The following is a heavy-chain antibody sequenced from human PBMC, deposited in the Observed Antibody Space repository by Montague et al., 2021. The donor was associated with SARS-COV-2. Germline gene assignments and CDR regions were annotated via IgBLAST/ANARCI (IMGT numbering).Heavy chain of an antibody. CDR3: ARMRFFDWPPHYYMDV. Sequence: SETLSLTCAVYGGSFSVYYWSWIRQPPGKGLEWIGEINHSGSTKYNPSLKSRVTISVDTSKNQVSLKLSSVTAADTAVYYCARMRFFDWPPHYYMDVWGKGTTVTVSS. D-gene: IGHD3-9*01. V-gene: IGHV4-34*01. CDR2: INHSGST. J-gene: IGHJ6*03. CDR1: GGSFSVYY.